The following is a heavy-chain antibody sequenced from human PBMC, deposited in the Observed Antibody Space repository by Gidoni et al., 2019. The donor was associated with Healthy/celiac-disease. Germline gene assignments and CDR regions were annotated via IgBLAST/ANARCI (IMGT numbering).Heavy chain of an antibody. CDR1: VFTFSSYS. D-gene: IGHD4-17*01. CDR3: ARGSTVGNSGFDY. Sequence: EVQLVESGGGLVQPGGSLRLSCAASVFTFSSYSMNWVRQAPGKGLEWVSYISSSSSTIYYADSVKGRFTISRDNAKNSLYLQMNSLRDEDTAVYYCARGSTVGNSGFDYWGQGTLVTVSS. CDR2: ISSSSSTI. V-gene: IGHV3-48*02. J-gene: IGHJ4*02.